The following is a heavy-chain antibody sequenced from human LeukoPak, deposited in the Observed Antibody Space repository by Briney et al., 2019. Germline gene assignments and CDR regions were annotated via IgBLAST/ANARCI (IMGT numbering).Heavy chain of an antibody. CDR3: AKEDIVVVPAAGRLENYYYYYYMDV. V-gene: IGHV3-9*01. Sequence: GRSLRLSCAASGFTFDDYAMHWVRQAPGKGLEWVSGISWNSGSIGYADSVKGRFTISRDNAKNSLYLQMNSLRAEDTALYYCAKEDIVVVPAAGRLENYYYYYYMDVWGKGTTVTVSS. D-gene: IGHD2-2*01. CDR2: ISWNSGSI. J-gene: IGHJ6*03. CDR1: GFTFDDYA.